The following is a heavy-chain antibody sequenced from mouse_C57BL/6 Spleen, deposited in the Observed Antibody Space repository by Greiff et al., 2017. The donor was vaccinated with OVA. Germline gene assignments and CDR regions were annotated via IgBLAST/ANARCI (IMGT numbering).Heavy chain of an antibody. Sequence: QVQLQQPGPELVRPGSSVKLSCKASGYTFTSYWMDWVKQRPGQGLEWIGNIYPSDSETHYNHKFKDKATLTVDKSSSTAYMQLSSLTSEDSAVYYCARQYPWDWGQGTTLTVSS. V-gene: IGHV1-61*01. CDR3: ARQYPWD. CDR1: GYTFTSYW. CDR2: IYPSDSET. D-gene: IGHD5-1*01. J-gene: IGHJ2*01.